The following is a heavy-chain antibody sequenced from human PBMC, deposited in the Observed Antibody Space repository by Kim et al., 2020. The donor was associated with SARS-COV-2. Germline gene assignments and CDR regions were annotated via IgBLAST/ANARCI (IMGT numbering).Heavy chain of an antibody. CDR1: GGSFSGYY. J-gene: IGHJ6*02. V-gene: IGHV4-34*01. CDR2: INHSGST. CDR3: ARIPGPGCSGGSCYFRYYYYGMDV. Sequence: SETLSLTCAVYGGSFSGYYWSWIRQPPGKGLEWIGEINHSGSTNYNPSLKSRVTISVDTSKNQFSLKLSSVTAADTAVYYCARIPGPGCSGGSCYFRYYYYGMDVWGQGTTVTVSS. D-gene: IGHD2-15*01.